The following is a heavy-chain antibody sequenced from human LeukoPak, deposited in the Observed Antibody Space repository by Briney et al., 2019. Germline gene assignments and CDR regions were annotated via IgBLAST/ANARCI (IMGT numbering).Heavy chain of an antibody. V-gene: IGHV4-59*01. CDR1: GGSIRGFY. D-gene: IGHD1-1*01. J-gene: IGHJ4*02. Sequence: SETLSLTCTVSGGSIRGFYWSWIRQPPGKGLEWIGDIYHSGSTNYNPSLKSRLTISVDTSKNQFSLKLSSVTAADTAVYYCARVLQNWNDGPILDYWGQGTLVTVSS. CDR3: ARVLQNWNDGPILDY. CDR2: IYHSGST.